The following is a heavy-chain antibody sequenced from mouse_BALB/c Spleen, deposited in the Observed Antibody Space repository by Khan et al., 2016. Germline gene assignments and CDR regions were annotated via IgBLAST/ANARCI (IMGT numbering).Heavy chain of an antibody. CDR1: GFTFSDYY. J-gene: IGHJ3*01. CDR3: AREGLRRGFAY. D-gene: IGHD2-4*01. CDR2: ISDGGSYT. V-gene: IGHV5-4*02. Sequence: EVELVESGGGLVKPGGSLKLSCAASGFTFSDYYMYWVRQTPEKRLEWVATISDGGSYTYYPDSVKGRFTISRDNAKNNLYLQMNSLKSEDTAMYYCAREGLRRGFAYWGQGTLVTVSA.